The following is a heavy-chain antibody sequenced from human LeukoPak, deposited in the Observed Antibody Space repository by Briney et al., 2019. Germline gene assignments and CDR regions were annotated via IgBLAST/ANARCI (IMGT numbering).Heavy chain of an antibody. D-gene: IGHD1-1*01. CDR3: ARDDAAWNDVHWFDP. Sequence: GGSLRLSCAASGFTFSYYTMSWVRQAPGKGLEWVSSISSTGSSIYYADSVKGRFTISRDNAKNSLYLQMSSLRVEDTAVHYCARDDAAWNDVHWFDPWGQGTLVTVSS. J-gene: IGHJ5*02. CDR2: ISSTGSSI. CDR1: GFTFSYYT. V-gene: IGHV3-21*01.